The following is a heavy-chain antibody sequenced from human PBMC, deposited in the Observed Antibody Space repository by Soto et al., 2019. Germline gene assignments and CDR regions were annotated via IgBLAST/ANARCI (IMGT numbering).Heavy chain of an antibody. V-gene: IGHV4-34*01. CDR2: IHDSGST. CDR3: ARAPVRKYYRVGSYQNYYFGMDV. J-gene: IGHJ6*02. Sequence: QVQLQQWGAGLVKPSETLSLTCAVEGGSFNDDYWSWIRQSPGKGLVWIGEIHDSGSTKYNPSLRVRVPHSVYRSKSHLSPHLSSVTAAAGAIFFSARAPVRKYYRVGSYQNYYFGMDVWGQGTTVAAAS. D-gene: IGHD3-10*01. CDR1: GGSFNDDY.